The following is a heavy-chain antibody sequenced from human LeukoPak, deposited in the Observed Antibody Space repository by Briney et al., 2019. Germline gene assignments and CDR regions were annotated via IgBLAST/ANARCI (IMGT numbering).Heavy chain of an antibody. J-gene: IGHJ4*02. D-gene: IGHD5-18*01. Sequence: GGSLRLSCADSGFTFSSYAMYWVRQAPGKGLEYVSAISSNGGSTYYANSVKGRFTVPRDNSKNTLYLQMGSLRAEDMAVYYCARDRGYSYGGYYFDYWGQGTLVTVSS. V-gene: IGHV3-64*01. CDR1: GFTFSSYA. CDR2: ISSNGGST. CDR3: ARDRGYSYGGYYFDY.